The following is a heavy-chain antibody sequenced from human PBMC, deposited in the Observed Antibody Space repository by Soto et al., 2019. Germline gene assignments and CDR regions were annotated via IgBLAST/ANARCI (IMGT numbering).Heavy chain of an antibody. V-gene: IGHV3-7*03. J-gene: IGHJ3*02. CDR3: AKERGVVPAAMHAFDI. CDR1: GFTFSSYW. CDR2: IKQDGSEK. D-gene: IGHD2-2*01. Sequence: GGSLRLSCAASGFTFSSYWMSWVRQAPGKGLEWVANIKQDGSEKYYVDSVKGRFTISRDNAKNSLYLQMNSLRAEDTAVYYCAKERGVVPAAMHAFDIWGQGTMVTVSS.